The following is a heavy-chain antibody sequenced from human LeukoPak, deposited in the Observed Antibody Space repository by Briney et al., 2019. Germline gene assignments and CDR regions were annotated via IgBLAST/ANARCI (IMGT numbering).Heavy chain of an antibody. D-gene: IGHD6-19*01. V-gene: IGHV3-23*01. CDR3: AKDITGHNRGWYDY. CDR2: VSGSGGST. CDR1: GFTFSSFA. Sequence: QPGGSLRLSCAASGFTFSSFAMSWVRQAPGKGLECVSAVSGSGGSTYYADSVKGRFTISRDNSKNTLHLQMNSLRAEDTAVYYCAKDITGHNRGWYDYWGQGNLVTVSS. J-gene: IGHJ4*02.